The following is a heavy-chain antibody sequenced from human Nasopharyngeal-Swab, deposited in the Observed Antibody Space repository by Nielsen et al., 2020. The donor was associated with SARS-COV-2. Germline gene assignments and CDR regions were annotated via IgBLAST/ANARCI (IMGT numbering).Heavy chain of an antibody. D-gene: IGHD3-9*01. CDR2: ISYDGSNK. CDR1: GFTFSGYG. CDR3: AKDRYFAHYSFDY. Sequence: GESLKTSCAASGFTFSGYGMHWVRQAPGKGLEWVALISYDGSNKFYADSVKGRFTISRDNSKNTLYLQMNSLRAEDTAVYYCAKDRYFAHYSFDYWSQGTLVTVSS. V-gene: IGHV3-30*18. J-gene: IGHJ4*02.